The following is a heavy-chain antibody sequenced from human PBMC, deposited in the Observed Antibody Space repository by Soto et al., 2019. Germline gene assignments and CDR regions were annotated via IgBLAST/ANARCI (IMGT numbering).Heavy chain of an antibody. D-gene: IGHD3-3*01. CDR1: GFTFSSYS. Sequence: EVQLVESGGGLVKPGGSLRLSCAASGFTFSSYSMNWVRQAPGKGLEWVSSISSSSSYIYYADSVKGRFTISRDNAKNSLYLQMNSLRAEVTAVYYCARGLRFLEWLSDAFDIWGQGTMVTVSS. CDR2: ISSSSSYI. CDR3: ARGLRFLEWLSDAFDI. V-gene: IGHV3-21*01. J-gene: IGHJ3*02.